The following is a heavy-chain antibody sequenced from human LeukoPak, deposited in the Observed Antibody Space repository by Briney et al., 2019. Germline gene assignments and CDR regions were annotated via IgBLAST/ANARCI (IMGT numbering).Heavy chain of an antibody. CDR2: IIPIFGTA. Sequence: GSSVKVSCKASGGTFSSYAFSWVRQAPGQGLEWMGGIIPIFGTANYAQKFQGRVTIIADESTSTAYMELSSLRSEDTAVYYCARAGRVLLWLGELSLWGQGTLVTVPS. J-gene: IGHJ4*02. CDR1: GGTFSSYA. D-gene: IGHD3-10*01. CDR3: ARAGRVLLWLGELSL. V-gene: IGHV1-69*01.